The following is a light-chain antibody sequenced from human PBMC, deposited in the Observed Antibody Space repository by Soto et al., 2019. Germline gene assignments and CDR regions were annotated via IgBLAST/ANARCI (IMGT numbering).Light chain of an antibody. CDR2: GAS. CDR3: QQYNNWPPWT. V-gene: IGKV3-15*01. Sequence: EVVITQSPATLSVSRVERATLSFRASRSVTTNMAWYQQKPGQAPRLLICGASTRATGIPARFSGSGSGTDFTLTISSPQSEDFAVYYCQQYNNWPPWTCGQGTKG. J-gene: IGKJ1*01. CDR1: RSVTTN.